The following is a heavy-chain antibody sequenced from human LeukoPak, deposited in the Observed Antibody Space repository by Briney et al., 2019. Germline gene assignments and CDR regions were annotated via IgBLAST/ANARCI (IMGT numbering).Heavy chain of an antibody. CDR1: GGTFSSYA. J-gene: IGHJ5*02. V-gene: IGHV1-69*13. Sequence: ASVKVSCKASGGTFSSYAISWVRQAPGQGLEWMGGIIPIFGTANYAQKFQGRVTITADESTSTAYMELSSLRSEDTAVYYCARDQVDDDSGYSYGENWFDPWGQGTLVTVSS. CDR2: IIPIFGTA. CDR3: ARDQVDDDSGYSYGENWFDP. D-gene: IGHD5-18*01.